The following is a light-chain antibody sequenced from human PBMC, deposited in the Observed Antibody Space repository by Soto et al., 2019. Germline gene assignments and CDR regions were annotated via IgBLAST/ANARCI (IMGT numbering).Light chain of an antibody. J-gene: IGLJ2*01. CDR1: SSDVGGYKY. CDR3: CSYAGSNNLVV. CDR2: EVS. V-gene: IGLV2-8*01. Sequence: QSVLTQPPSASGSPGQSVTISCTGTSSDVGGYKYVSWYQQHPGKAPKLMIYEVSKRPSGVPDRFSGSKSGNTASLTVSGLQAEDEADYYCCSYAGSNNLVVFGGGTKLTVL.